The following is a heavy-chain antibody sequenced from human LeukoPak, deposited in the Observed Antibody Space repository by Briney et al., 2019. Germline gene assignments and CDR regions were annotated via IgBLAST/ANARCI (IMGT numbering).Heavy chain of an antibody. D-gene: IGHD6-6*01. CDR1: GFTFSSYG. Sequence: GGSLRLSCAASGFTFSSYGMHWVRQAPGKGLEWVAVISYDGSNEYYADSVKGRFTISRDNAKNSLYLQMNSLRAEDTAVYYCARDLEYTTSSGDYWGQGTLVIVSS. V-gene: IGHV3-30*03. CDR3: ARDLEYTTSSGDY. J-gene: IGHJ4*02. CDR2: ISYDGSNE.